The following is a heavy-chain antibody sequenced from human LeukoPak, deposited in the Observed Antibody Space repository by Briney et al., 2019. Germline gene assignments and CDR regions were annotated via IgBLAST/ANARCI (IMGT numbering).Heavy chain of an antibody. D-gene: IGHD5-12*01. CDR3: ASLQVALKFDP. Sequence: GGSLRLSCAASGFTFSSYWMSWVRQAPGKGLEWVANINQDGSEKYYVDSVKGRFTISRDNAKNSLYLQMNSLRAEDTAVYYCASLQVALKFDPWGQGTLVTVAS. V-gene: IGHV3-7*01. CDR1: GFTFSSYW. CDR2: INQDGSEK. J-gene: IGHJ5*02.